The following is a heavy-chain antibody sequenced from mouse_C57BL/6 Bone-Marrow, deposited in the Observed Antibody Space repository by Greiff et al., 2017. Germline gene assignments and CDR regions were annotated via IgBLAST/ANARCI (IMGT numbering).Heavy chain of an antibody. CDR3: ARGPWDY. J-gene: IGHJ4*01. V-gene: IGHV5-4*03. CDR1: GFTFSSYA. CDR2: ISDGGSYT. Sequence: EVMLVESGGGLVKPGGSLKLSCAASGFTFSSYAMSWVRQTPEKRLEWVATISDGGSYTYYPDNVKGRFTISRDNAKNNLYLQMSHLKSEDTAMYYCARGPWDYWGQGTSVTVSS.